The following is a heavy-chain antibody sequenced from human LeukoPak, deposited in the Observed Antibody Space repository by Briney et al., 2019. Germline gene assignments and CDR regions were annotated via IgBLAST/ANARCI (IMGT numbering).Heavy chain of an antibody. CDR2: INHSGST. CDR3: ARGRAYIESEFDY. CDR1: GGSFSGYY. J-gene: IGHJ4*02. D-gene: IGHD5-18*01. V-gene: IGHV4-34*01. Sequence: SETLSLTCAVYGGSFSGYYWSWIRQPPGKGLEWIGEINHSGSTNYNPSLKSRVTISVDTSKNQFSLKLSSVTAADTAVYYCARGRAYIESEFDYWGQGTLVTVSS.